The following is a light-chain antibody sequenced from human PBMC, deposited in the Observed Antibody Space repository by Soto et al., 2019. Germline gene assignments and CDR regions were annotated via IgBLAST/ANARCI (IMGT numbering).Light chain of an antibody. CDR3: MQARQTPIT. Sequence: DIVMTQSPLSLPVTPGEPASISCRSSQSLIHSNGNNYLDWYLQKPGQSPQLLIYLGSNRASGVPDRFSGSGSGTDFTLKISRVEAEDVGLYYCMQARQTPITFGQGTRLEIK. CDR2: LGS. J-gene: IGKJ5*01. V-gene: IGKV2-28*01. CDR1: QSLIHSNGNNY.